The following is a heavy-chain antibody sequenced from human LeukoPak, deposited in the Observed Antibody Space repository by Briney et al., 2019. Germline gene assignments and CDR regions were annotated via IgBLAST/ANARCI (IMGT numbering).Heavy chain of an antibody. Sequence: GGSLRLSCAASGFTFSSYWMHWVRQAPGKGLVWVSRINSDGSSTSYADSVKGRFTISRDNAKNSLYLQMNSLRAEDTALYYCARGESLVGAIPNWFDPWGQGTLVTVSS. V-gene: IGHV3-74*01. J-gene: IGHJ5*02. CDR3: ARGESLVGAIPNWFDP. CDR1: GFTFSSYW. CDR2: INSDGSST. D-gene: IGHD1-26*01.